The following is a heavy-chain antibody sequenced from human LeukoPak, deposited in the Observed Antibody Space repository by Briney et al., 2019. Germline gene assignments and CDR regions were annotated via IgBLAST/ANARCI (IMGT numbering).Heavy chain of an antibody. CDR1: GFPFSNFW. CDR3: ARESSGNISRNIDY. V-gene: IGHV3-74*01. D-gene: IGHD4-23*01. J-gene: IGHJ4*02. Sequence: PGGSLVLSFAASGFPFSNFWMHWVRRAPGKGPGGGSRINTNGMSTTYGDSGKGRFSISGDKAKNELYRQLNSVQAETRAVFFCARESSGNISRNIDYCGQGTLVTVSS. CDR2: INTNGMST.